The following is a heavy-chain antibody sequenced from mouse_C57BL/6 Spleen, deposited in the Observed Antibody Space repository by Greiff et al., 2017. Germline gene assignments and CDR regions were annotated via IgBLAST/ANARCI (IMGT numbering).Heavy chain of an antibody. CDR1: GYTFTSYW. CDR3: ARSHPY. CDR2: IDPSDSYT. J-gene: IGHJ3*01. Sequence: QVQLQQPGAELVKPGASVKLSCKASGYTFTSYWMQWVKQRPGQGLEWIGEIDPSDSYTNYNQKFKGKATLTVDTSSSTAYMQLSSLTSDDSAVYYCARSHPYWGQGTLVTVSA. V-gene: IGHV1-50*01.